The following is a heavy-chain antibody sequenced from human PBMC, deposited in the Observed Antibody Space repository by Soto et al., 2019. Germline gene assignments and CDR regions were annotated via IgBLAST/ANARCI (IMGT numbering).Heavy chain of an antibody. CDR3: ARSCTSTVGDAFDI. CDR2: IIPIFGTA. D-gene: IGHD4-17*01. V-gene: IGHV1-69*13. CDR1: GGTFSSYA. J-gene: IGHJ3*02. Sequence: ASVKVSCKASGGTFSSYAISWVRQAPGQGLEWMGGIIPIFGTANYAQKLQGRVTITADESTSTAYMERSSLRSEDTAVYYCARSCTSTVGDAFDIWGQGTMVTVSS.